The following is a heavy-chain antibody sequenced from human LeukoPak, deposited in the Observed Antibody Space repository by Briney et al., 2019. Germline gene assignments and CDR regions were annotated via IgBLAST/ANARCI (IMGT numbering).Heavy chain of an antibody. CDR2: IQNSVNT. CDR1: GGSISNYY. CDR3: ARDRGYGDTYYFDY. V-gene: IGHV4-59*01. Sequence: PSETLSLTCSVSGGSISNYYWSWIRQPPGKGLEWMGYIQNSVNTNYNPSLKSRVTMSVDTSQNQFSLKLSSVTAADTAVHYCARDRGYGDTYYFDYWGQGTLVTVSS. J-gene: IGHJ4*02. D-gene: IGHD4-17*01.